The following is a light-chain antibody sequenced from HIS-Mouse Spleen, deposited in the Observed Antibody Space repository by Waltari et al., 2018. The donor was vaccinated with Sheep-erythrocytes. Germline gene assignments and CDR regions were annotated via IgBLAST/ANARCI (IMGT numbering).Light chain of an antibody. Sequence: QSVLTQPPSASGTPGQRVTIPCSGSSSHIGSNLGYWYQQLPGTAPKLMIYEVSNRPSGVSNRFSGSKSGNTASLTISGLQAEDEADYYCSSYTSSSTPVVFGGGTKLTVL. CDR3: SSYTSSSTPVV. J-gene: IGLJ2*01. CDR1: SSHIGSNL. CDR2: EVS. V-gene: IGLV2-14*01.